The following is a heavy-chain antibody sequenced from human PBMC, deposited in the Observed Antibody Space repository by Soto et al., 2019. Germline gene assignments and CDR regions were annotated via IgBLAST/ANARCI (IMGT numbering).Heavy chain of an antibody. CDR3: ARGPTLRCYNY. D-gene: IGHD3-10*02. V-gene: IGHV4-34*01. J-gene: IGHJ4*02. CDR1: GGSFSGYY. Sequence: TSETLSLTCAVYGGSFSGYYWGWIRQPPGKGLEWIGEITHSGITNYNPSLKSRVTISVDTSKNQFSLKVTSVTAADTAVYYCARGPTLRCYNYWGQGTLVTVSS. CDR2: ITHSGIT.